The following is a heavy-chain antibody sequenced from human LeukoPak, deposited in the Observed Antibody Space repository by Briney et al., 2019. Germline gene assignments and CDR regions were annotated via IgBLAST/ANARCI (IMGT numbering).Heavy chain of an antibody. CDR2: IYYSGST. D-gene: IGHD6-19*01. J-gene: IGHJ3*02. CDR3: ARQGSVGLADAFDI. Sequence: SETLSLTCTVSDGSLSTYYWSWIRQPPGKELEWIGYIYYSGSTNYSPSLKSRVTMSVDTSKNQFSLKLSSVTAADTAVYYCARQGSVGLADAFDIWGQGTMVTVSS. CDR1: DGSLSTYY. V-gene: IGHV4-59*08.